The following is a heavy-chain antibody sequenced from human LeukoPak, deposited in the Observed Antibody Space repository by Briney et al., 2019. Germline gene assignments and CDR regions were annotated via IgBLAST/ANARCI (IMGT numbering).Heavy chain of an antibody. CDR3: ARNQVVPAPHWGAYYYYGMDV. CDR1: GGTFSSYA. D-gene: IGHD2-2*01. CDR2: IIPIFGTA. Sequence: SVKVSCKASGGTFSSYAISWVRQAPGQGLEWMGGIIPIFGTANYAQKFQGRVTITADESTSTAYTELSSLRSEDTAVYYCARNQVVPAPHWGAYYYYGMDVWGQGTTVTVPS. V-gene: IGHV1-69*01. J-gene: IGHJ6*02.